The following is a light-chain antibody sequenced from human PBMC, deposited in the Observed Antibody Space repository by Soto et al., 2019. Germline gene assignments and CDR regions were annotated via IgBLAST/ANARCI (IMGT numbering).Light chain of an antibody. CDR2: DAS. CDR3: QQRSNWQST. Sequence: EIVFTQSPATLSLSPGERATLSCRASQSVSSYLAWYQQKPGQAPRLLIYDASNRATGIPARFSGSGSGTDLTLTISSLEPEDFAVYYCQQRSNWQSTFGQGTRLEIK. CDR1: QSVSSY. V-gene: IGKV3-11*01. J-gene: IGKJ5*01.